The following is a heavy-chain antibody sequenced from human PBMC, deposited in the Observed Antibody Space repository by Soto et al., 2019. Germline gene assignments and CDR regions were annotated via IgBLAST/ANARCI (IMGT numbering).Heavy chain of an antibody. Sequence: DVQLLESGGGLVQPGGSLRLSCAASGFTFRRYAMSWVRQDPGKGLEWVSGISGSGISTHYADSVKGRFTVYRDNSKNTRYMQMISLRADDTAVYNCAKEPVGPDWYFDLWGRGTLVTVSS. CDR1: GFTFRRYA. CDR2: ISGSGIST. CDR3: AKEPVGPDWYFDL. J-gene: IGHJ2*01. V-gene: IGHV3-23*01.